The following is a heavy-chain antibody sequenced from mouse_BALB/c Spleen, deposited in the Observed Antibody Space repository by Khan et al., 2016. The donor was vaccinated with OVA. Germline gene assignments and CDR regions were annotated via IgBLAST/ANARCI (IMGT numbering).Heavy chain of an antibody. Sequence: EVQLQESGGGLVQPGGSLILSCAASGFDFSRNWMSWARQAPGKGQEWIGEINPGSSTINYTPSLKDKFIISRDNAKNTLYLQMRKVRSEDTALYYCARLERYGQLANWGQGTLVTVSA. J-gene: IGHJ3*01. V-gene: IGHV4-2*02. D-gene: IGHD2-14*01. CDR3: ARLERYGQLAN. CDR2: INPGSSTI. CDR1: GFDFSRNW.